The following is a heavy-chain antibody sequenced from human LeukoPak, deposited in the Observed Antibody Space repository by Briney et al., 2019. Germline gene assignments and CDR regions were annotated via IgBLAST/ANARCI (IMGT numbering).Heavy chain of an antibody. Sequence: ASVKVSCKASGYTFTSYYMHWVRQAPGQGLEWMGIINPSGGSTSYAQKFQGRVTMTRDTSTSTVYMELSSLRSEDTVVYYCARETPHDSSGYDEYFQHWGQGTLVTVSS. CDR3: ARETPHDSSGYDEYFQH. CDR2: INPSGGST. CDR1: GYTFTSYY. V-gene: IGHV1-46*01. J-gene: IGHJ1*01. D-gene: IGHD3-22*01.